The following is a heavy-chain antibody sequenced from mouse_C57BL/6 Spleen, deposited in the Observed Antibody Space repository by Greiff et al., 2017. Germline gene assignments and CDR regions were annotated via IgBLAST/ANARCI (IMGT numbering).Heavy chain of an antibody. CDR1: GFTFTDYY. Sequence: EVHLVESGGGLVQPGGSLSLSCAASGFTFTDYYMSWVRQPPGKALEWLGFIRNKSNGYTTEYSSSVKGRFTISRDNSQSILYLQMNALRAEDSATYYCASIYYYGRGYFDVWGTGTTGTVSS. V-gene: IGHV7-3*01. CDR3: ASIYYYGRGYFDV. CDR2: IRNKSNGYTT. J-gene: IGHJ1*03. D-gene: IGHD1-1*01.